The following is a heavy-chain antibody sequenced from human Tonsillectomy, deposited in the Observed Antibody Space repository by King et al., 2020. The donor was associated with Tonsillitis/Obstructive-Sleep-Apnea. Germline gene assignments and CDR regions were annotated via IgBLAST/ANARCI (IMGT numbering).Heavy chain of an antibody. CDR2: IYNSGST. Sequence: QLQESGPGLVKPSETLYLTCTVSGGSVSSGSYYWSWIRQPPGKGLEWIGYIYNSGSTNYNPSLKSRVTISVDRSKNQFSLKLSSVTAADTAGYYCARERDIVVAPAAYYGDYYYYYMDVWGKGTTVIVSS. CDR1: GGSVSSGSYY. CDR3: ARERDIVVAPAAYYGDYYYYYMDV. V-gene: IGHV4-61*01. D-gene: IGHD2-2*01. J-gene: IGHJ6*03.